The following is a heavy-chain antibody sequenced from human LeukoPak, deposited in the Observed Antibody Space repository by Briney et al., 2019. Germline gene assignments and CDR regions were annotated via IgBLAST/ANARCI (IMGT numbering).Heavy chain of an antibody. V-gene: IGHV1-2*02. CDR3: ARVQYYYGSGSEIDP. CDR1: GYTFTGYY. Sequence: GASVKVSCXASGYTFTGYYIHWVRQAPGQGLEWMGWINPNSGGTNYAQKFQGRVTLTRDTSISTAYMELSRLRSDDTAVYYCARVQYYYGSGSEIDPWGQGTLVTVSS. CDR2: INPNSGGT. D-gene: IGHD3-10*01. J-gene: IGHJ5*02.